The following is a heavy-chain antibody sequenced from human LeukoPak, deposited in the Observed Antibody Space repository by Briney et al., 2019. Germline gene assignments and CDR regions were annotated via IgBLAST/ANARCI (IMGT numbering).Heavy chain of an antibody. CDR3: ARDSHYSYGPFFDY. V-gene: IGHV3-48*03. J-gene: IGHJ4*02. CDR1: GFTFSSYE. D-gene: IGHD5-18*01. CDR2: ISSSGSTI. Sequence: GGSLRLSCAASGFTFSSYEMNWVRQAPGKGLEWVSYISSSGSTIYYADSVKGRFAISRDNAKNSLHLQMNSLRAEDTAVYYCARDSHYSYGPFFDYWGQGTLVTVSS.